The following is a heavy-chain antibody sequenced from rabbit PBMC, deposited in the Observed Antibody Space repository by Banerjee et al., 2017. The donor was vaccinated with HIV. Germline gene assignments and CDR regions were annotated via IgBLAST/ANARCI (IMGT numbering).Heavy chain of an antibody. CDR3: ARDLAGVIGWNFGL. J-gene: IGHJ4*01. V-gene: IGHV1S39*01. CDR1: GFDFSSYG. D-gene: IGHD4-1*01. Sequence: QEQLVESGGGLVQPGGSLKLSCKASGFDFSSYGVSWVRQAPGKGLEWIGYIDPVFGNTYYASWVNGRFTISKTSSTTVTLQMTSLTAADTATYFCARDLAGVIGWNFGLWGPGTLVTVS. CDR2: IDPVFGNT.